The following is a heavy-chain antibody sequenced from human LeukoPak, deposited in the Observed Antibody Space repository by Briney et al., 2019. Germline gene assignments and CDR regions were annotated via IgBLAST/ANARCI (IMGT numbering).Heavy chain of an antibody. J-gene: IGHJ4*02. D-gene: IGHD3-10*01. CDR3: ARRSMVRGVIIFDY. CDR1: GGSISSYY. V-gene: IGHV4-59*08. Sequence: SETLSLTCTVSGGSISSYYWSWIRQPPRKGLEWIGYIYYSGSTNYNPSLKSRVTISVDTSKNQFSLKLSSVTAADTAVYYCARRSMVRGVIIFDYWGQGTLVTVSS. CDR2: IYYSGST.